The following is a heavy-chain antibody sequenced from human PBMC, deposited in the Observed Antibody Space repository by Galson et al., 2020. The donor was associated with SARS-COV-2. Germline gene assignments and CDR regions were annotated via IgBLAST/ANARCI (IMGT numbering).Heavy chain of an antibody. V-gene: IGHV5-51*01. Sequence: HGESLKISCKGSGYSFANYWIGWVRQVPGKGLEWMGIIYPDDSDTRFSPSFQGQVTISADKSIRTAYLQWSSLKASDTAMYYCASSLSSWSLLGFDYWGQGTLVTVSS. CDR1: GYSFANYW. CDR2: IYPDDSDT. CDR3: ASSLSSWSLLGFDY. J-gene: IGHJ4*02. D-gene: IGHD6-13*01.